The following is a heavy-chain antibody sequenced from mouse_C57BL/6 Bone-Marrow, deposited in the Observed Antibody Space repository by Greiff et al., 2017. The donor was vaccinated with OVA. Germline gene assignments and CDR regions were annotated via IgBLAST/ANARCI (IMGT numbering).Heavy chain of an antibody. Sequence: EVKVEESGGGLVQPGGSMKLSCVASGFTFSNYWMNWVRQSPEKGLEWVAQIRLKSDNYATHYAESVKGRFTISRDDSKSSVYLQMNNLRAEDTGIYYCTAGAPFAYWGQGTLVTVSA. CDR2: IRLKSDNYAT. CDR3: TAGAPFAY. J-gene: IGHJ3*01. CDR1: GFTFSNYW. V-gene: IGHV6-3*01.